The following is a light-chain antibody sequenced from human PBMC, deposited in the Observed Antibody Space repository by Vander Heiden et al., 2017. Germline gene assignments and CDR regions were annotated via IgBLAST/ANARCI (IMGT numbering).Light chain of an antibody. CDR2: AAS. Sequence: DIQMTQSPASLPASVGDRVSITCRTSQNINSSLNWYQQKPGKAPEILIYAASSLQSGVPSRFSGSGSGTDFTLFISSLQPEDFATYYCQQSYSSPLTFGGGTKVEIK. V-gene: IGKV1-39*01. J-gene: IGKJ4*01. CDR1: QNINSS. CDR3: QQSYSSPLT.